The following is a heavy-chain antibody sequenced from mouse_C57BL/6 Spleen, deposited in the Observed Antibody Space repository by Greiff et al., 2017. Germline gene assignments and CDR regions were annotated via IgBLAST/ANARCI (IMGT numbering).Heavy chain of an antibody. CDR2: IYPSDSET. CDR1: GYTFTGYW. CDR3: ARRYYDVDC. D-gene: IGHD2-4*01. V-gene: IGHV1-61*01. J-gene: IGHJ2*01. Sequence: VQLQQPGAELVRPGSSVKLSCKASGYTFTGYWMDWVKQRPGQGLEWIGNIYPSDSETHYNQKFKDKATLTVDKASSTAYMLLSSLTSEDSVVYYCARRYYDVDCWGQGTTLTVSS.